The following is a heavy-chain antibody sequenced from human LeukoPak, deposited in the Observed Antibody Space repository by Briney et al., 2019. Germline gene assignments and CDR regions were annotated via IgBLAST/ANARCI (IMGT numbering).Heavy chain of an antibody. CDR3: ARDHFSSGWDRAFDI. CDR1: SGSVSSSSYY. V-gene: IGHV4-39*07. Sequence: SETLSLTCTVSSGSVSSSSYYWGWIRQPPGKGLEWIGSIYYSGSTYYNPSLKSRVTISVDTSKNQFSLKLSSVTAADTAVYYCARDHFSSGWDRAFDIWGQGTMVTVSS. D-gene: IGHD6-19*01. CDR2: IYYSGST. J-gene: IGHJ3*02.